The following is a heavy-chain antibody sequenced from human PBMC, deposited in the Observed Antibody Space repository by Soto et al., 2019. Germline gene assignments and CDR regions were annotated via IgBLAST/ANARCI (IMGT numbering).Heavy chain of an antibody. Sequence: PVGSLRLSCAASGFTFSGSAMHWVRQASGKGLEWVGRIRSKANSYATAYAASVKGRFTISRDDSKNTAYLQMNSLKTEDTAVYHCTRPLYGMDVWGQGTTVTVSS. CDR2: IRSKANSYAT. CDR3: TRPLYGMDV. CDR1: GFTFSGSA. J-gene: IGHJ6*02. V-gene: IGHV3-73*01.